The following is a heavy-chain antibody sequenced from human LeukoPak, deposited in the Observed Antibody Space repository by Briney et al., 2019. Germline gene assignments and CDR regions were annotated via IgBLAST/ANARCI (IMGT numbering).Heavy chain of an antibody. CDR3: GRLTGEGNYFEF. CDR1: GYSFTSYW. J-gene: IGHJ4*02. V-gene: IGHV5-51*01. Sequence: KPGESLKISCKGSGYSFTSYWIGWVRQMPGKGLEWMGIIYPGDSDTRYSPSFQGQVSISADRFISTASLQWSSLQASDTAVYYCGRLTGEGNYFEFWGQGTLVTVSS. CDR2: IYPGDSDT. D-gene: IGHD1-26*01.